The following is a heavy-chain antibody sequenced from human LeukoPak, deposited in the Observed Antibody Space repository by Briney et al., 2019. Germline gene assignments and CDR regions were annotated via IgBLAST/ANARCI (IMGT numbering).Heavy chain of an antibody. CDR1: VGSFSGYY. V-gene: IGHV4-34*01. Sequence: PSETLSLTCAVYVGSFSGYYWSWIRQPPGKGLEWIGKINHSGSTNYNSSLKSRVTISVDTSKNQFSLKLSSVTAADTAVYYCARGYYGSGSHCCHMYVWGKGTTITVS. D-gene: IGHD3-10*01. CDR3: ARGYYGSGSHCCHMYV. J-gene: IGHJ6*03. CDR2: INHSGST.